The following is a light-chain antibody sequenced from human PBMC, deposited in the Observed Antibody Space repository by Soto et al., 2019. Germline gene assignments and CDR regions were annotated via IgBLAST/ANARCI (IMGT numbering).Light chain of an antibody. Sequence: QSALTQPASVSGSPGQSITISCTGTSSDVGGYKYVSWYQQHPDKAPKLIIFEVTNRPSGVSDRFSGSKSGNTASLTISGLQAEDEADYYCSSFTSRFTFVFGTGTKLTVL. CDR3: SSFTSRFTFV. J-gene: IGLJ1*01. CDR1: SSDVGGYKY. V-gene: IGLV2-14*01. CDR2: EVT.